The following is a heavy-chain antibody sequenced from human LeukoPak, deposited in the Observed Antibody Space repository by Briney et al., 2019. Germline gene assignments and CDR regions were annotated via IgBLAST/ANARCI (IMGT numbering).Heavy chain of an antibody. D-gene: IGHD4-23*01. V-gene: IGHV3-49*04. CDR2: IRSKVYGGTT. CDR3: TRDYGGFDY. Sequence: PGGSLRLSCAASGFTVSSNYMSWVRQAPGKGLEWVGFIRSKVYGGTTEYAASVKGRFIISRDDSKSIAYLQMNSLKTEDTAVYYCTRDYGGFDYWGQGTLVTVSS. CDR1: GFTVSSNY. J-gene: IGHJ4*02.